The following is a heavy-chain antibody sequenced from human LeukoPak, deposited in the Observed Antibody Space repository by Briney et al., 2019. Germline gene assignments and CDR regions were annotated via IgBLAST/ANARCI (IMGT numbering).Heavy chain of an antibody. V-gene: IGHV3-30-3*01. CDR3: ARDEDDAFDI. CDR1: GFTFSSYA. J-gene: IGHJ3*02. CDR2: ISYDGSNK. Sequence: GRSLRLSCAASGFTFSSYAMHWVRQAPGKGLEWVAVISYDGSNKYYADSVKGRFTISRDNSKNTLYLQMNSLRAEDTAVYYCARDEDDAFDIWGQGTMATVSS.